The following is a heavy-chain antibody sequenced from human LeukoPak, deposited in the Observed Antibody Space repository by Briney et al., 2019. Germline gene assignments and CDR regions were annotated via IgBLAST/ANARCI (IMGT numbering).Heavy chain of an antibody. D-gene: IGHD2-2*02. CDR3: ARGYQLLYFQVLGY. CDR2: INPSGGST. J-gene: IGHJ4*02. Sequence: ASVNVSCKASENTLTNYYMHWVRQAPGQGLEWMGIINPSGGSTSYAQKFQGRVTMTRDTSTSTVYMELSSLRSEDTAVYYCARGYQLLYFQVLGYWGQGTLVTVSS. CDR1: ENTLTNYY. V-gene: IGHV1-46*01.